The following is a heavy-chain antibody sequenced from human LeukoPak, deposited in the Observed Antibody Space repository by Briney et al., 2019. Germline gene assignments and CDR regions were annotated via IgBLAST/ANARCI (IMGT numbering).Heavy chain of an antibody. Sequence: GGSLRLSCAASGFTFSSYWMSWVRQAPGKGLEWVAVISYDGSNKYYADSVKGRFTISRDNSKNTLYLQMNSLRAEDTAVYYCASYDSSGYRRDYWGQGTLVTVSS. CDR3: ASYDSSGYRRDY. D-gene: IGHD3-22*01. CDR2: ISYDGSNK. CDR1: GFTFSSYW. V-gene: IGHV3-30*03. J-gene: IGHJ4*02.